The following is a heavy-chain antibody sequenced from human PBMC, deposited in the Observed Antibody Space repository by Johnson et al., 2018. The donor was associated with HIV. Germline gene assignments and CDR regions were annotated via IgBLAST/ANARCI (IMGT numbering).Heavy chain of an antibody. CDR3: ANLAYGSGTYWGSDASDI. Sequence: VQLVESGGGLVQPGRSLRLSCAASGFTFDDYAMHWVRQAPGKGLEWVSGISWNSGSIGYADSVKGRFTISRDNAENSLYLQMNSLRAEDTAVYYCANLAYGSGTYWGSDASDIWGQGTMVTVSS. V-gene: IGHV3-9*01. CDR1: GFTFDDYA. D-gene: IGHD3-10*01. CDR2: ISWNSGSI. J-gene: IGHJ3*02.